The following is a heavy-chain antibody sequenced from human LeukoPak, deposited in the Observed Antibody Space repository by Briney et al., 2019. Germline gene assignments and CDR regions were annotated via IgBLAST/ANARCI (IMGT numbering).Heavy chain of an antibody. CDR1: GYTFTSYA. V-gene: IGHV1-3*01. CDR3: ARVTTRMLDYYYGMDV. D-gene: IGHD2-8*01. Sequence: ASVKVSCKASGYTFTSYAMHWVRQAPGQRLEWMGWINAGNGNTKYSQKFQGRVTMTRDTSTSTVYMELSSLRSEDTAVYYCARVTTRMLDYYYGMDVWGQGTTVTVSS. CDR2: INAGNGNT. J-gene: IGHJ6*02.